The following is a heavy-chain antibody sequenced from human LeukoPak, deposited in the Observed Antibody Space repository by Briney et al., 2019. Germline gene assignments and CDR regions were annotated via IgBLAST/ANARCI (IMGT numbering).Heavy chain of an antibody. CDR2: IYSGGST. D-gene: IGHD6-13*01. Sequence: GGSLRLSCAASGFTVSSNYMSWVRQAPGKGLEWVSVIYSGGSTYYADSVKGRFTISRDNSKNTLYLQMNSLRAEDTAVYYCARVSSGYSSNYYYYYYYMDVWGKGTTVTISS. V-gene: IGHV3-66*01. J-gene: IGHJ6*03. CDR3: ARVSSGYSSNYYYYYYYMDV. CDR1: GFTVSSNY.